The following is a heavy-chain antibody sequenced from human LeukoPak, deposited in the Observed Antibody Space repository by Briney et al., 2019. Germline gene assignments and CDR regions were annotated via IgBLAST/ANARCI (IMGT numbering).Heavy chain of an antibody. J-gene: IGHJ6*02. V-gene: IGHV3-23*01. D-gene: IGHD2-2*01. CDR1: GFTFSSYA. Sequence: GASLRLSCAASGFTFSSYAMTWVRQAPGKGQEWVSAISGSGGSTYYADSVKGRFTISRDNSKNTLYLQMNSLRAEDTAVYYCANSIVVPADIPYYYYYYGMDVWGQGTTVTVSS. CDR3: ANSIVVPADIPYYYYYYGMDV. CDR2: ISGSGGST.